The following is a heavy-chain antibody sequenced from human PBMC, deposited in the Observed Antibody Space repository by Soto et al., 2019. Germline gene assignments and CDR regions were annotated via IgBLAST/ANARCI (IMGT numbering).Heavy chain of an antibody. CDR2: IYYSGST. CDR3: ARRSSGWYSFDY. Sequence: QVQLQESGPGLVKPSQTLSLTCTVSGGSISSGGYYWSWIRQHPGKGLEWIGYIYYSGSTFYNPSLKSRVTLSVDTSKNQFSLQLNSVTAADTAVYYCARRSSGWYSFDYWGQGTLVTVSS. D-gene: IGHD6-19*01. CDR1: GGSISSGGYY. V-gene: IGHV4-31*03. J-gene: IGHJ4*02.